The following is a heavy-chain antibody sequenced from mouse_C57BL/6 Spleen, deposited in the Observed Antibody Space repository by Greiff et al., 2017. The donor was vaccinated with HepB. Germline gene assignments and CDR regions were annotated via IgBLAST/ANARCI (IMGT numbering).Heavy chain of an antibody. CDR3: ARYEATVRGDYFDY. Sequence: QVHVKQSGPELVKPGASVKISCKASGYTFTDYYINWVKQRPGQGLEWIGWIFPGSGSTYYNEKFKGKATLTVDKSSSTAYMLLSSLTSEDSAVYFCARYEATVRGDYFDYWGQGTTLTVSS. CDR1: GYTFTDYY. V-gene: IGHV1-75*01. J-gene: IGHJ2*01. D-gene: IGHD1-1*01. CDR2: IFPGSGST.